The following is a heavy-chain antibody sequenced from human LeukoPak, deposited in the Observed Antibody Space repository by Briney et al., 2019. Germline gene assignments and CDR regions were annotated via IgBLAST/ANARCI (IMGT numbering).Heavy chain of an antibody. CDR1: GFTFSDYY. Sequence: GGSLRLSCAASGFTFSDYYMSWIRPAPGKGLEWVSYISSSGSTIYYADPVKGRFTISRDNAKNSLYLQMNSLRAEDTAVYYRARDWGVVPAAPTVLSDYWGQGTLVTVSS. D-gene: IGHD2-2*01. CDR3: ARDWGVVPAAPTVLSDY. CDR2: ISSSGSTI. V-gene: IGHV3-11*04. J-gene: IGHJ4*02.